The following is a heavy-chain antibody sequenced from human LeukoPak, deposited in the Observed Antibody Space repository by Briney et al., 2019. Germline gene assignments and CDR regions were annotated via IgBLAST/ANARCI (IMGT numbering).Heavy chain of an antibody. Sequence: AGGSLRLSCAASGFTFSNYWMHWVRHAPGKGLVWVSRINSDGSSTTYADSVKGRFTISRDNAKNTLYLQVNSLRAEDTAVYYCARDRGYTQDYWGQGTLVTVSS. V-gene: IGHV3-74*01. D-gene: IGHD5-12*01. CDR1: GFTFSNYW. CDR3: ARDRGYTQDY. CDR2: INSDGSST. J-gene: IGHJ4*02.